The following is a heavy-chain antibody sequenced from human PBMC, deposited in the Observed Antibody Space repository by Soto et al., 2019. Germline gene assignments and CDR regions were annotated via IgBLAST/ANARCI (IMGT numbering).Heavy chain of an antibody. CDR3: VRSSGSQPRAGWFDP. CDR1: GFNFDDHA. V-gene: IGHV3-9*01. J-gene: IGHJ5*02. Sequence: EVQLVESGGGLAQPGWSRRLSCAASGFNFDDHAMHWVRQTPRKGLEWVSGISWNSVTINYADSIKGRFTISRDNAKRTLYLQMNNLRPADTAMYFCVRSSGSQPRAGWFDPWGQGTLVTVS. D-gene: IGHD1-26*01. CDR2: ISWNSVTI.